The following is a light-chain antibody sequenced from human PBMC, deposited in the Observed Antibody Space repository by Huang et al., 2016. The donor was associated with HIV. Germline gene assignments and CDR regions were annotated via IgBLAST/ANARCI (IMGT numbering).Light chain of an antibody. CDR3: QQYNNWPRT. V-gene: IGKV3-15*01. CDR1: QSVSSN. J-gene: IGKJ1*01. Sequence: EIVMTQSPATLSVSPGERASLSCRASQSVSSNLAWYQQKPGQAPRRLIYGASTRANGIPARVSGSGSGTEFNLTISSLQSEDFAVYYCQQYNNWPRTFGQGTKVEIK. CDR2: GAS.